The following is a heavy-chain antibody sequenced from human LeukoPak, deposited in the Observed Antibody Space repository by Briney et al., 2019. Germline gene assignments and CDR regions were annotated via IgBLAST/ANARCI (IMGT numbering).Heavy chain of an antibody. CDR3: ARGGYSYGYLDHYFDY. J-gene: IGHJ4*02. CDR1: GFTFSSYS. CDR2: ISSSSSTI. D-gene: IGHD5-18*01. V-gene: IGHV3-48*01. Sequence: PGGSLRLSCAASGFTFSSYSMNWVRQAPGKGLEWVSYISSSSSTIYYADSVKGRFTISRDNAKNSLYLQMNSLRAEDTAVYYCARGGYSYGYLDHYFDYWGQGTLVTVSS.